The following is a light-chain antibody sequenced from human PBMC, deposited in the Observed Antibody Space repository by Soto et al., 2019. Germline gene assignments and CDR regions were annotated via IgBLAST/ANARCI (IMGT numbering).Light chain of an antibody. CDR1: QGISTY. Sequence: DIQMTQSPSSLSASLGDSVTIXCRASQGISTYLKWYQQKPGKAPQPLIYAASSLQSGVTSRFSGSGSETDFTLTISSLQPEDFATYSCQHSTTWTFGQGTKVDIK. V-gene: IGKV1-39*01. CDR2: AAS. CDR3: QHSTTWT. J-gene: IGKJ1*01.